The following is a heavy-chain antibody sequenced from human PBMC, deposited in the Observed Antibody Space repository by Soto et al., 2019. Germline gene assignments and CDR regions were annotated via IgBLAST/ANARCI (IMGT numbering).Heavy chain of an antibody. CDR3: VRERVPSGIHHSWFNP. Sequence: KTSETLSLTCTVSGGSISSSDYYWNWIRQPPGKGLEWIGYIYYSGNTYYNPSLQSRIVLSVDTSKNQFSLKLSSVTAADTAVYYCVRERVPSGIHHSWFNPWGQGTLVTVSS. D-gene: IGHD2-2*02. J-gene: IGHJ5*02. CDR2: IYYSGNT. CDR1: GGSISSSDYY. V-gene: IGHV4-30-4*01.